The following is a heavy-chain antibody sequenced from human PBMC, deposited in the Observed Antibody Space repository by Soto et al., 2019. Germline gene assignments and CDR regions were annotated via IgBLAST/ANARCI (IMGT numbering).Heavy chain of an antibody. CDR3: ARDPIQNYCSGGTCYYYYYMDL. CDR2: IYYRGST. J-gene: IGHJ6*03. CDR1: GGSISSYY. V-gene: IGHV4-59*01. Sequence: QVQLQESGPGLVKPSETLSLTCTVSGGSISSYYWSWIRQPPGKGLEWIGYIYYRGSTNYNPSLKSRVTISVDTSKNQISLKLSSVTDADTAVYYCARDPIQNYCSGGTCYYYYYMDLWGKGTTVTVSS. D-gene: IGHD2-15*01.